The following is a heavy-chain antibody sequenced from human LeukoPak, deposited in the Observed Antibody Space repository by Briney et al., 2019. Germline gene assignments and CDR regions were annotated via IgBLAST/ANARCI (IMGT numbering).Heavy chain of an antibody. CDR1: GFTFSSYG. Sequence: GGSLRLSCAASGFTFSSYGMHWVRQAPGKGLEWVAFIRYDGSNKYYADSVKGRFTISRDNSKNTLYLQMNSLRAEDTAVYYCAKSPAAVVVTASLDYWGQGTLVTVS. D-gene: IGHD2-21*02. CDR3: AKSPAAVVVTASLDY. CDR2: IRYDGSNK. J-gene: IGHJ4*02. V-gene: IGHV3-30*02.